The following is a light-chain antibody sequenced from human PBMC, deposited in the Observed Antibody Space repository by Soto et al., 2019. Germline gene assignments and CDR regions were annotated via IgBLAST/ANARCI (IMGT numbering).Light chain of an antibody. J-gene: IGKJ4*01. CDR2: KAS. Sequence: DIHMTQSPTTLSAPVGDRVTITCRASQSISSWLAWYQQKPGKAPKLLIYKASSLESGVPSRFSGSGSGTEFTLTISSLQPDDFATYYCQQYNSYRLTFGGGTKVDI. CDR1: QSISSW. CDR3: QQYNSYRLT. V-gene: IGKV1-5*03.